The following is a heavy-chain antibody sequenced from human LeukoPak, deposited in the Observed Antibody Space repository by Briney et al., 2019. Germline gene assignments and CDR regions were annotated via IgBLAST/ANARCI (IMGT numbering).Heavy chain of an antibody. J-gene: IGHJ6*02. CDR2: IYSGGST. CDR3: ARDSPLDSYYYYYGMDV. CDR1: GFTVSSNY. D-gene: IGHD3/OR15-3a*01. Sequence: GGSLRLSCAASGFTVSSNYMSWVRQAPGKGLEWVSVIYSGGSTYYADSVKGRFTISRDNSKNTLYLQMNSLRAEDTAVYYCARDSPLDSYYYYYGMDVWGQGTTVTVSS. V-gene: IGHV3-53*01.